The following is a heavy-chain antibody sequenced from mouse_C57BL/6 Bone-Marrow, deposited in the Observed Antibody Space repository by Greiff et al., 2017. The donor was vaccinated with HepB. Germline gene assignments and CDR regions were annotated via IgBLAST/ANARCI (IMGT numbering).Heavy chain of an antibody. Sequence: VQLQQSGAELVKPGASVKLSCKASGYTFTSYWMQWVKQRPGQGLEWIGEIDPSDSYTNYNQKFKGKATLTVDTSSSTAYMQLSSLTSEDSAVYYCARGYGSNPFDYWGQGTTLTVSS. CDR1: GYTFTSYW. V-gene: IGHV1-50*01. D-gene: IGHD1-1*01. J-gene: IGHJ2*01. CDR3: ARGYGSNPFDY. CDR2: IDPSDSYT.